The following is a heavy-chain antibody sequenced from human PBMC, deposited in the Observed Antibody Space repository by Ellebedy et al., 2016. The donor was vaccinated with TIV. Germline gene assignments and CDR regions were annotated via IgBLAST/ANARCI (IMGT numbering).Heavy chain of an antibody. CDR3: ARHQKGSSWYGCWFDP. CDR1: GGSINSGGYY. Sequence: SETLSLTCSVSGGSINSGGYYWSWIRQYPGKGLEWIGYIYYSGSTNYNPSLKSRVTISLDTSKNQFSRKLSSVTAAAAAVYYCARHQKGSSWYGCWFDPWGQGTLVTVSS. D-gene: IGHD6-13*01. CDR2: IYYSGST. V-gene: IGHV4-30-4*01. J-gene: IGHJ5*02.